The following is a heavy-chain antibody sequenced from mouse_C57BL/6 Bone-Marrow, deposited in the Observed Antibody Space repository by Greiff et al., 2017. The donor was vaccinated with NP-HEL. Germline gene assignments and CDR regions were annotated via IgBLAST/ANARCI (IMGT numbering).Heavy chain of an antibody. CDR3: TIEGGYDVKGYAMDY. V-gene: IGHV5-9-1*02. D-gene: IGHD2-2*01. CDR1: GFTFSSYA. CDR2: ISSGGDYN. Sequence: EVMLVESGEGLVKPGGSLKLSCAASGFTFSSYAMSWVRQTPEKRLEWVAYISSGGDYNYYADTVKGRFTISRDHASNTLYLQMSSLMSEDKAMYYCTIEGGYDVKGYAMDYWGQGTSVTVSA. J-gene: IGHJ4*01.